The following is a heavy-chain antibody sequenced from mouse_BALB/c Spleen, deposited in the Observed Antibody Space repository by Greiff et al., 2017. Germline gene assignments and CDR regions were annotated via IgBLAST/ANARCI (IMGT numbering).Heavy chain of an antibody. CDR2: IRSKSNNYAT. J-gene: IGHJ2*01. V-gene: IGHV10-3*03. CDR3: VRELGRGVFDY. Sequence: EVMLVESGGGLVQPKGSLKLSCAASGFTFNTYAMHWVCQAPGKGLEWVARIRSKSNNYATYYADSVKDRFTISRDDSQSMLYLQMNNLKTEDTAMYYCVRELGRGVFDYWGQGTTLTVSS. D-gene: IGHD4-1*01. CDR1: GFTFNTYA.